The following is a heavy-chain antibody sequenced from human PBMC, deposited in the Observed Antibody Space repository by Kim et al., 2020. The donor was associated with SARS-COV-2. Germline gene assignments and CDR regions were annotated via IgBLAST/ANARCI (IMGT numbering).Heavy chain of an antibody. J-gene: IGHJ4*02. CDR1: GYTFTSYG. CDR3: ARSVGAIVIVGATRPYYFDD. Sequence: ASVKVSCKASGYTFTSYGISWVRQAPGQGLEWMGWISAYNGNTNYAQKLQGRVTMTTDTSTSTAYMELRSLRSDDTAVYYCARSVGAIVIVGATRPYYFDDWGQGTLVTVSS. D-gene: IGHD1-26*01. V-gene: IGHV1-18*01. CDR2: ISAYNGNT.